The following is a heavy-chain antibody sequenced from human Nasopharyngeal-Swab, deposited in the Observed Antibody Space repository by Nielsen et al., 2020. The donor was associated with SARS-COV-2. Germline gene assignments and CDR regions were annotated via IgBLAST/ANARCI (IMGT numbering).Heavy chain of an antibody. CDR1: GYTFTGYY. Sequence: ASVKVSCKASGYTFTGYYMHWVRQAPGQGLEWMGRINPNSGGTNYAQKFQGRVTMTRDTSISTAYMELSRLRSDDTAVYYCARVGNSGCCSGGSCYSLNYWGQGTLVTVSS. CDR2: INPNSGGT. D-gene: IGHD2-15*01. CDR3: ARVGNSGCCSGGSCYSLNY. J-gene: IGHJ4*02. V-gene: IGHV1-2*06.